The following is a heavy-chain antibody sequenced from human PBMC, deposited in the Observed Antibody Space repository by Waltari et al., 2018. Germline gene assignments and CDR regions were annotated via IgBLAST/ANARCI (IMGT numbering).Heavy chain of an antibody. V-gene: IGHV1-69*05. CDR2: IIPIFGTA. D-gene: IGHD3-10*01. CDR1: GGTFSSYA. Sequence: QVQLVQSGAEVKKPGSSVKVSCKASGGTFSSYAISWVRQAPGHGLDWMGGIIPIFGTANYAQKFQGRVTITTDESTSTAYMELSSLRSEDTAVYYCARGRGQVVQGVRYYYGMDVWGQGTTVTVSS. J-gene: IGHJ6*02. CDR3: ARGRGQVVQGVRYYYGMDV.